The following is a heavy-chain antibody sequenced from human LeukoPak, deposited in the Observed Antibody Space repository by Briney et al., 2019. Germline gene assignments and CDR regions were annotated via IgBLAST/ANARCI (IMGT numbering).Heavy chain of an antibody. Sequence: GASVKVSCKASGYTFTSYAMNWVRQAPGQGLEWMGWINTNTGNPTYAQGLTGRFVFSLDTSVSTAYLQISSLKAEDTAVYYCARDGYYYDSSGYYPPHNWFDPWGQGTLVTVSS. CDR1: GYTFTSYA. V-gene: IGHV7-4-1*02. CDR2: INTNTGNP. D-gene: IGHD3-22*01. CDR3: ARDGYYYDSSGYYPPHNWFDP. J-gene: IGHJ5*02.